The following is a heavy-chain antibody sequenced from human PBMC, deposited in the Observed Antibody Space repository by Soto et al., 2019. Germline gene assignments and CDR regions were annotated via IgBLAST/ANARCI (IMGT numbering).Heavy chain of an antibody. Sequence: VQLVESGGGVVQPGRSLRLSCAASGFTFSDYAMHWVRQAPGKGLEWVAVVSHDGRNTQYADSVKGRFTISRDSSKNTVSLEMTSLRAEDRAVYYCAKGGRQWLVTSYFNYWGQGALVTVSS. D-gene: IGHD6-19*01. J-gene: IGHJ4*02. CDR2: VSHDGRNT. CDR1: GFTFSDYA. CDR3: AKGGRQWLVTSYFNY. V-gene: IGHV3-30*18.